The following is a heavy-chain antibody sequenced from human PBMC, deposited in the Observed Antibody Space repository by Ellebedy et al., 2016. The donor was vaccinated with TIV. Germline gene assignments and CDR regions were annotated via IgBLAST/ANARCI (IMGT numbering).Heavy chain of an antibody. Sequence: GESLKISXAASGFIFTNHGIHWVRQAPGKGLEWVALISFDGSYKHSADSVKGRFTISRDNSKNTVYLQMYSLRAEDTAVYYCAKDRLTGSGNADAFDIWGQGTMVTVSS. CDR1: GFIFTNHG. CDR2: ISFDGSYK. CDR3: AKDRLTGSGNADAFDI. D-gene: IGHD1-26*01. V-gene: IGHV3-30*18. J-gene: IGHJ3*02.